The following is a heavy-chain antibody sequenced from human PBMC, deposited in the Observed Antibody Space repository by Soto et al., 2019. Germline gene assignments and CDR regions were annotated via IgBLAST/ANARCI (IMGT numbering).Heavy chain of an antibody. D-gene: IGHD6-19*01. CDR1: GYTFTGYY. CDR3: ASGRPINGSGRHLVYYGMDV. J-gene: IGHJ6*02. V-gene: IGHV1-2*04. Sequence: SVKVSCKASGYTFTGYYMHWVRQAPGQGLEWMGWINPNSGGTNYAQKFQGWVTMTRDTSISTAYMELSRLRSDDTAVYYCASGRPINGSGRHLVYYGMDVWGQGTTVTVSS. CDR2: INPNSGGT.